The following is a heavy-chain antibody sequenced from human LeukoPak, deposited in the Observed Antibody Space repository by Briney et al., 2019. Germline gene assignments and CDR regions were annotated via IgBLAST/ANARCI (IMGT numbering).Heavy chain of an antibody. CDR1: GFSLTTSGVG. J-gene: IGHJ3*01. V-gene: IGHV2-5*02. CDR2: IYWDDDK. D-gene: IGHD5-18*01. CDR3: AHRIEIWPNDGFDV. Sequence: SGPTLVKPTQTLTLTCTVSGFSLTTSGVGVGWIRQPPGKAPEWLGHIYWDDDKRYSPSLRTRLSITKDTSKNQVVLTMTNMDPVDTATYYCAHRIEIWPNDGFDVWGPGTMVTVSS.